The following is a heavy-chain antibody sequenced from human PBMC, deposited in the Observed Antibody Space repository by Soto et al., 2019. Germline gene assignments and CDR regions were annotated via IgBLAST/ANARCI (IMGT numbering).Heavy chain of an antibody. J-gene: IGHJ6*02. CDR2: ISYDGSNK. Sequence: GGSLRLSCAASGFTFSSYAMHWVRQAPGKGLEWVAVISYDGSNKYYADSVKGRFTISRDNSKNTLHLQMNSLRAEDTAVYYCARDDFWSGYSPDHYGMDVWGQGTTVTVSS. CDR1: GFTFSSYA. V-gene: IGHV3-30-3*01. D-gene: IGHD3-3*01. CDR3: ARDDFWSGYSPDHYGMDV.